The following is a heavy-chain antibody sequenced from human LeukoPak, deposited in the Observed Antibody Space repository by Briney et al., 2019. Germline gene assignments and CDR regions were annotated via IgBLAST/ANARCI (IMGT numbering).Heavy chain of an antibody. D-gene: IGHD1-1*01. Sequence: PSETLSLTCTVSGGSISSYYWSWIRQPPGKGLEWIGYIYYGGNTNYNPSLQSRVTISVDTSKSQFSLKLSSVTAADTAVYYCARLTRRSGNYFDYWGQGTMVTVSS. CDR2: IYYGGNT. J-gene: IGHJ4*02. V-gene: IGHV4-59*01. CDR3: ARLTRRSGNYFDY. CDR1: GGSISSYY.